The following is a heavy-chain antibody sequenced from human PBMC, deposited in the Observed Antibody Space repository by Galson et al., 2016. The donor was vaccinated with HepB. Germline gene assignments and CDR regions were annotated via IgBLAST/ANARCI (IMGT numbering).Heavy chain of an antibody. D-gene: IGHD1-1*01. J-gene: IGHJ4*02. CDR3: AGMTGTTPGGY. CDR2: ISHTGGSK. Sequence: SLRLSCAASGFTFSSFAMTWVRQAPGKGLEWGSIISHTGGSKYYADSVKGGFPISRDNSKNTLYLQMNSLSAEDTAVYYCAGMTGTTPGGYWGQGTLVTVSS. V-gene: IGHV3-23*01. CDR1: GFTFSSFA.